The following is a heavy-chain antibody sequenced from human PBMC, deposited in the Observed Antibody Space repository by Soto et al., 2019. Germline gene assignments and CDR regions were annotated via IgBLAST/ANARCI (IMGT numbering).Heavy chain of an antibody. CDR3: AKGPSGLRKVRGVIGVIY. J-gene: IGHJ4*02. CDR1: GFTFSSYG. Sequence: GGSLRLSCAASGFTFSSYGMHWVRQAPGKGLEWVAVISYDGSNKYYADSVKGRFTISRDNSKNTLYLQMNSLRAEDTAVYYCAKGPSGLRKVRGVIGVIYWGQGTLVTVSS. CDR2: ISYDGSNK. D-gene: IGHD3-10*01. V-gene: IGHV3-30*18.